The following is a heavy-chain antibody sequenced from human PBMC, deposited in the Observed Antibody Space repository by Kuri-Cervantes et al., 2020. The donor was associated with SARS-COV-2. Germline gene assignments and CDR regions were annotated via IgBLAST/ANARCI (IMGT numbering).Heavy chain of an antibody. V-gene: IGHV1-3*01. Sequence: ASVQVTCKASACTFTSYAMHWVRQAPVQRLAGMGWSNAGNGNTKYSQKFQGRVPITRETSASTAYRELSRLRSDETAVYYCERASYVLRFLEWLSPGDYWGQGTRVTVSS. CDR1: ACTFTSYA. CDR2: SNAGNGNT. J-gene: IGHJ4*02. D-gene: IGHD3-3*01. CDR3: ERASYVLRFLEWLSPGDY.